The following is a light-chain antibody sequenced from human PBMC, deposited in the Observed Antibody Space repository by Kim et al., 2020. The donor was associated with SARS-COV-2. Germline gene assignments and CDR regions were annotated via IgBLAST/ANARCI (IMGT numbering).Light chain of an antibody. J-gene: IGKJ2*01. V-gene: IGKV1-39*01. CDR1: QSISSY. CDR3: QQSYSTQYT. CDR2: AAS. Sequence: SASGGDRVTINCRARQSISSYLNWYQQKPGKAPKLLIYAASSLQSGVPSRFSGSGSGTDFTLTISSLQPEDFATYYCQQSYSTQYTFGQGTKLEIK.